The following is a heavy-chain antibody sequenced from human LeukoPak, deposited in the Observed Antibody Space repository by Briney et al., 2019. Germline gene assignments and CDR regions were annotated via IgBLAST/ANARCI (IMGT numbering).Heavy chain of an antibody. CDR3: ARDLVTVTKGFDI. V-gene: IGHV4-59*11. CDR1: GDSFSSHY. J-gene: IGHJ3*02. CDR2: ISYIGST. D-gene: IGHD4-17*01. Sequence: PSETLSLTCTVSGDSFSSHYWTWIRQPPGKGLEWIGYISYIGSTNYNSSLKSRVTISIDTSKNQFSLKLSSVTAADTAVYYCARDLVTVTKGFDIWGQGTMVSVSS.